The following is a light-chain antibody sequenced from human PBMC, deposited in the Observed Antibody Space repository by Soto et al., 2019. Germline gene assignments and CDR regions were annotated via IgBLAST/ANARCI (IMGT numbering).Light chain of an antibody. J-gene: IGKJ5*01. V-gene: IGKV1-16*02. CDR1: QAISNY. CDR3: QQYNSYPIT. Sequence: DIPMTQSPSSLSASVGDRVTITCRASQAISNYLAWFQQKPGKAPKSLIYAASNLQSGVPSKFSGSGAGTDFTLTISSLQPEDFATYYCQQYNSYPITFGQGTRLEIK. CDR2: AAS.